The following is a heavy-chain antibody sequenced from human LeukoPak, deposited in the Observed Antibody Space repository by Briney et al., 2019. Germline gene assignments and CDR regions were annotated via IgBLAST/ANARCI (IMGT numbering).Heavy chain of an antibody. CDR1: KFTFSSYA. D-gene: IGHD6-13*01. CDR3: ARGRGSSSWQVGSYFDY. V-gene: IGHV4-34*01. CDR2: INHSGST. Sequence: GSLRLSCAASKFTFSSYAVSWVRQAPGKGLERIGEINHSGSTNYNPSLKSRVTISVDTSKNQFSLKLSSVTAADTAVYYCARGRGSSSWQVGSYFDYWGQGTLVTVSS. J-gene: IGHJ4*02.